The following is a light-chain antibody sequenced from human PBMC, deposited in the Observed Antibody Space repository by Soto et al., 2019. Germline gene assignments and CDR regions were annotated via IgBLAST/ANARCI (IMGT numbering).Light chain of an antibody. Sequence: EILMTQYPATLSVSPGERATLSCGGSQSVGSDLAWYQHTPGQPPRLLIYGASTRATGIPGRFSGSGSATEFTLTISSLQSEDFAAYFCQQYNNWPPWTFGQGTKVDIK. V-gene: IGKV3-15*01. CDR2: GAS. CDR3: QQYNNWPPWT. CDR1: QSVGSD. J-gene: IGKJ1*01.